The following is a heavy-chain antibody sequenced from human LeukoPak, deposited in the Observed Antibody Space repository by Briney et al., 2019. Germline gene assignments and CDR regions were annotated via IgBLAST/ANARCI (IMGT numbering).Heavy chain of an antibody. CDR1: GGTFTSYD. V-gene: IGHV1-69*13. J-gene: IGHJ3*02. CDR3: ARKLSWEPDAFDI. CDR2: IIPNFGAA. Sequence: GSSVKVSCKASGGTFTSYDMSWVRQAPGQGLEWMGWIIPNFGAANYAQKFQGRVTITADESTSTAYMELSSLRSEDTAVYYCARKLSWEPDAFDIWGEGKMVTVSS. D-gene: IGHD1-26*01.